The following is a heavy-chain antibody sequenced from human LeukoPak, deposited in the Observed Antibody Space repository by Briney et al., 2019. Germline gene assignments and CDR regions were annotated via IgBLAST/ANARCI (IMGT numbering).Heavy chain of an antibody. Sequence: GGSLRLSCAASGFTFSSYGMHWVRQAPGKGLEWVAAIWYDGSNKYYADSVKGRFTISRDNSKNTLYLQMNSLRAEDTAVYYCGRGYANNDAFDIWGQGTMVTVSS. V-gene: IGHV3-33*01. CDR1: GFTFSSYG. CDR2: IWYDGSNK. CDR3: GRGYANNDAFDI. D-gene: IGHD3-16*01. J-gene: IGHJ3*02.